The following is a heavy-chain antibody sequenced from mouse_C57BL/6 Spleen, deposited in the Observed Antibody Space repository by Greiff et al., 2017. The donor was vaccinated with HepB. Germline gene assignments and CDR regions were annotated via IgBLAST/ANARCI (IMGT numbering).Heavy chain of an antibody. CDR1: GYTFTSYW. CDR2: IHPNSGST. CDR3: ARSFFLAAMDY. Sequence: QVQLQQPGAELVKPGASVKLSCKASGYTFTSYWMHWVKQRPGQGLEWIGMIHPNSGSTNYNEKFKSKATLTVDKSSSTAYMQLSSLTSEDSAVYYCARSFFLAAMDYWGQGTSVTVSS. J-gene: IGHJ4*01. V-gene: IGHV1-64*01. D-gene: IGHD2-10*02.